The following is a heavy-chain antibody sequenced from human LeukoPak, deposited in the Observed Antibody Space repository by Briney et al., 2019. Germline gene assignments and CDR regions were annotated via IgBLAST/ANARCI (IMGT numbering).Heavy chain of an antibody. Sequence: SETLSLTCTVSGGSISSYYWSWIRQPPGKGLEWIGYIYYSGSTTYNPSLKSRVTISVDTSKNQFSLKLNSVTAADTAVYYCASVFYYDGSGYQYSFDYWGQGALVTVSS. CDR2: IYYSGST. CDR3: ASVFYYDGSGYQYSFDY. CDR1: GGSISSYY. V-gene: IGHV4-59*08. D-gene: IGHD3-22*01. J-gene: IGHJ4*02.